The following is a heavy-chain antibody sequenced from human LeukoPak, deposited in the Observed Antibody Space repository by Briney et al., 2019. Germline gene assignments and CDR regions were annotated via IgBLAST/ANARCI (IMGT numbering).Heavy chain of an antibody. CDR1: GYSFSTYG. CDR2: ITTNTGVP. D-gene: IGHD2-15*01. CDR3: TRGDCSGGSCPLFQH. Sequence: ASVKVSCKASGYSFSTYGINWVRQAPGQGLEWMGWITTNTGVPAYAQGFTGRFVFSLDTSVSTAYLQITSLKAEDTAIYYCTRGDCSGGSCPLFQHWGQGTLVTVSS. J-gene: IGHJ1*01. V-gene: IGHV7-4-1*02.